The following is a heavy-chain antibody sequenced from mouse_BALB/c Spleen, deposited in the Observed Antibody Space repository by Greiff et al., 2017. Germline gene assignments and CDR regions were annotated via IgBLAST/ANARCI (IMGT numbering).Heavy chain of an antibody. J-gene: IGHJ4*01. Sequence: QVQLQQSGPELVKPGASVRISCKASGYTFTSYYIHWVKQRPGQGLEWIGWIYPGNVNTKYNEKFKGKATLTADKSSSTAYMQLSSLTSEDSAVYFCAREEVYYGSPYAMDYWGQGTSVTVSS. D-gene: IGHD2-1*01. CDR2: IYPGNVNT. V-gene: IGHV1S56*01. CDR3: AREEVYYGSPYAMDY. CDR1: GYTFTSYY.